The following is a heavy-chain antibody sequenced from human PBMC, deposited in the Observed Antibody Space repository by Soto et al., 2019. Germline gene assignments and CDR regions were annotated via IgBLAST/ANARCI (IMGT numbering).Heavy chain of an antibody. D-gene: IGHD3-22*01. Sequence: PSETLSLTCTVSGGSISSYYWSWIRQPPGKGLEWIGYIYYSGSTNYNPSLKSRVTISVDTSKNQFSLKLSSVTAADTAVYYCAREFRGSLWDSSGYHRPRFDYWGQGTLVTVSS. CDR3: AREFRGSLWDSSGYHRPRFDY. J-gene: IGHJ4*02. V-gene: IGHV4-59*01. CDR2: IYYSGST. CDR1: GGSISSYY.